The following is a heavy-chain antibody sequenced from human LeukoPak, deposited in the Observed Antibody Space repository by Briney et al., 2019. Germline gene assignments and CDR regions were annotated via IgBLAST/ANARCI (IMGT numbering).Heavy chain of an antibody. CDR1: GGTFSSYA. V-gene: IGHV1-69*06. CDR2: IIPTFGTA. D-gene: IGHD3-9*01. J-gene: IGHJ3*02. Sequence: SVKVSCKASGGTFSSYAISWVRQAPGQGLEWMGGIIPTFGTANYAQKFQGRVTITADKSTSTAYMELSSLRSEDTAVYYCARADIHLGDAFDIWGQGTMVTVSS. CDR3: ARADIHLGDAFDI.